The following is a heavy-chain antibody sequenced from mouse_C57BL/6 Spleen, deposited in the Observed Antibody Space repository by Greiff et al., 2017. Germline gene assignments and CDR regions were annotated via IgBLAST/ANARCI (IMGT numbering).Heavy chain of an antibody. Sequence: VQLQQPGAELVRPGTSVKLSCKASGYTFTSYWMHWVKQRPGQGLEWIGVIDPSDSYTNYNQKFKGKATLTVDTSSSTAYMQLSSLTSEDSAVYYCARPPTGTEGNFDYWGQGTTLTVSS. D-gene: IGHD4-1*02. CDR1: GYTFTSYW. V-gene: IGHV1-59*01. CDR2: IDPSDSYT. CDR3: ARPPTGTEGNFDY. J-gene: IGHJ2*01.